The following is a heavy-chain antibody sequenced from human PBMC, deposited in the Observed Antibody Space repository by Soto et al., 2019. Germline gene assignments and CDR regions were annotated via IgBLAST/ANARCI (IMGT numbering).Heavy chain of an antibody. V-gene: IGHV4-4*07. D-gene: IGHD3-3*01. CDR1: GGSISSYY. Sequence: PSATLSRTCTVSGGSISSYYWSWIRQPAGKGLEWIGRIYTSGSTSYNPSLKSRVTMSVDTSKNQFSLKLRSVTAADTAVYYCASSNGYYHASYYYYGMDVWGQGTTVTVSS. CDR2: IYTSGST. J-gene: IGHJ6*02. CDR3: ASSNGYYHASYYYYGMDV.